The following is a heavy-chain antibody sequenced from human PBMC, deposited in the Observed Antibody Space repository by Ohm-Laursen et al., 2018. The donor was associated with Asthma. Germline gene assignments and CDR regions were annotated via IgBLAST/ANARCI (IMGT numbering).Heavy chain of an antibody. CDR3: ARVVAAAGISDY. CDR1: GFTFSDYY. D-gene: IGHD6-13*01. J-gene: IGHJ4*02. V-gene: IGHV3-11*06. CDR2: ISSSSYT. Sequence: SLRLSCAASGFTFSDYYMSWIRQAPGKGLEWVSYISSSSYTNYADSVKGRFTISRDNAKNSLYLQMNSLRAEDTAVYYCARVVAAAGISDYWGQGTLVTVSS.